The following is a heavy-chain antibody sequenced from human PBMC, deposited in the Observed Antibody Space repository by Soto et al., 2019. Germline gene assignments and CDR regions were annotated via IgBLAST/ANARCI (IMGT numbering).Heavy chain of an antibody. D-gene: IGHD3-10*01. J-gene: IGHJ4*02. CDR2: IYYSGST. CDR1: GGSISSYY. V-gene: IGHV4-59*08. Sequence: PSETLSLTCTVSGGSISSYYWSWIRQPPGKGLEWIGYIYYSGSTNYNPSLKSRVTISVDTSKNQFSLKLSSVTAADTAVYYCAGHQDITMVRGVIIRRYYFDYWGQGTLVTVSS. CDR3: AGHQDITMVRGVIIRRYYFDY.